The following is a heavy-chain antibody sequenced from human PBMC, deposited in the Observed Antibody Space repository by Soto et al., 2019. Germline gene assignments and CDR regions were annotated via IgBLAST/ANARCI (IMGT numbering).Heavy chain of an antibody. CDR1: GGSISSSNW. CDR3: ARGVAVAGTRSGMDV. D-gene: IGHD6-19*01. V-gene: IGHV4-4*02. Sequence: SETLSLTCAVSGGSISSSNWWSWVRQPPGKGLEWIGEIYHSGSTNYNPSLKSRVTISVDKSKNQFSLKLSSVTAADTAVYYCARGVAVAGTRSGMDVWGQGTTVTVSS. J-gene: IGHJ6*02. CDR2: IYHSGST.